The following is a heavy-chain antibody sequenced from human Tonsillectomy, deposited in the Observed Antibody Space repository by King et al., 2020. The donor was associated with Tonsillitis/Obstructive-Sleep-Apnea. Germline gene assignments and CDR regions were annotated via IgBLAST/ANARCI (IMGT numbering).Heavy chain of an antibody. CDR1: GYTFTSYY. CDR2: INPSGGST. CDR3: ARDGKALGRSHYFDY. Sequence: QLVQSGAEVKKPGASVKVSCKASGYTFTSYYMHWVRQAPGQGLEWMGIINPSGGSTSYAQKFQGRVTMTRDTSTSTVYMELSSLRSEDTAVYYCARDGKALGRSHYFDYWGQGTLVTVSS. J-gene: IGHJ4*02. V-gene: IGHV1-46*01. D-gene: IGHD7-27*01.